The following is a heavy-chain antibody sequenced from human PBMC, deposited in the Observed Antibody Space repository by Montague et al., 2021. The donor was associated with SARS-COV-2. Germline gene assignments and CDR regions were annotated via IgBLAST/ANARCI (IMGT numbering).Heavy chain of an antibody. CDR1: GASFSGYY. V-gene: IGHV4-34*12. CDR2: VIHSGTT. D-gene: IGHD3-10*01. Sequence: SETLSLTCHVYGASFSGYYWSWVRQSPGKGLEWIGEVIHSGTTNYNPSLKGPVTISTDSSNDRFSLRLTSLTAADTGVYYCASGEFFYYGSGNYYRSALDDWGQGTTVTVSS. J-gene: IGHJ6*02. CDR3: ASGEFFYYGSGNYYRSALDD.